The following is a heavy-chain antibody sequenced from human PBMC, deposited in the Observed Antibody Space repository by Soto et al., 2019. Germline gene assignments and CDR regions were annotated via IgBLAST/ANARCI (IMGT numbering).Heavy chain of an antibody. CDR3: AKDLTRQLAYWLDP. D-gene: IGHD6-6*01. Sequence: ASVKVSCKASGFSFTGYYIHWLRQAPGQGLEWMGWINAHSGGTEYAQKFQGRVTLTRDTSIATAYLTLTSLTSDDTALYYCAKDLTRQLAYWLDPWGQGTLVTVSS. V-gene: IGHV1-2*02. CDR2: INAHSGGT. J-gene: IGHJ5*02. CDR1: GFSFTGYY.